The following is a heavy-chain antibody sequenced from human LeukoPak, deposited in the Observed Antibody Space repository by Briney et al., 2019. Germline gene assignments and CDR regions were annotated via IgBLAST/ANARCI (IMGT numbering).Heavy chain of an antibody. CDR2: ISYSGTT. Sequence: SETLSLTCTVSSASITSSPYFWGWIRQSPGKGLEWIGSISYSGTTYYNPSLKSRVTISVDTSKNQFSLKLNSVTAADTAVYYCARASSKTYYYDSSGHFQHWGQGTLVTVSS. D-gene: IGHD3-22*01. CDR3: ARASSKTYYYDSSGHFQH. J-gene: IGHJ1*01. V-gene: IGHV4-39*01. CDR1: SASITSSPYF.